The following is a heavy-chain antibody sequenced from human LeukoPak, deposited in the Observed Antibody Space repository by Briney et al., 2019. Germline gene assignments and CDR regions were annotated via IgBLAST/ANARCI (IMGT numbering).Heavy chain of an antibody. J-gene: IGHJ3*02. CDR3: ARHNKAFDI. D-gene: IGHD2/OR15-2a*01. CDR1: GGSISSSRYY. V-gene: IGHV4-39*01. CDR2: IYYSGST. Sequence: SETLSLTCTVSGGSISSSRYYWGWIRQPPGKGLEWIGSIYYSGSTYYNPSLKSRVTISVDTSKNQFSLKLSSVTAADTAVYYCARHNKAFDIWGQGTMVTVSS.